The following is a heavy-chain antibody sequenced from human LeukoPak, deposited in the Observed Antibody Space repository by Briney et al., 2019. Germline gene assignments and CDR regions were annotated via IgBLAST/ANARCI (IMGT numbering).Heavy chain of an antibody. V-gene: IGHV5-51*01. CDR1: GYSFGNYW. CDR3: GTDGQRGLNYGRHFDY. D-gene: IGHD3-10*01. J-gene: IGHJ4*02. CDR2: IYAGDWDA. Sequence: EYLKISTKASGYSFGNYWIAWGRQMPGTGLEGMGIIYAGDWDASYSPSFQSHVTISVDKSTSTAFLQWSSLKASDTAIYYCGTDGQRGLNYGRHFDYWGQVTLVTVSS.